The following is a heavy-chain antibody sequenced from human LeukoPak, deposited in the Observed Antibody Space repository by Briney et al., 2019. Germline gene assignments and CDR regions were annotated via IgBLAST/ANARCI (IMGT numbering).Heavy chain of an antibody. J-gene: IGHJ5*02. CDR2: ISAYNGKA. CDR1: GYRFNSYG. V-gene: IGHV1-18*01. D-gene: IGHD5-18*01. Sequence: ASVKVSCKASGYRFNSYGFTWVRQAPGQGLEWMGWISAYNGKANYAQKLQGRITMTTDTSTNTAYMELRSLRSDDTAVYYCARDTAMAPADWFDPWGQGTLVTVSS. CDR3: ARDTAMAPADWFDP.